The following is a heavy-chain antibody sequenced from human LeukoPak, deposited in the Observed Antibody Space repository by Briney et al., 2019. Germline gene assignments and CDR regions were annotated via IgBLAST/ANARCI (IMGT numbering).Heavy chain of an antibody. CDR3: ARDPSRRDRDNWFDP. CDR1: GGSISSYY. CDR2: IYYKGNT. D-gene: IGHD2-15*01. V-gene: IGHV4-59*01. Sequence: PSETLSLTCTVSGGSISSYYWSWIRQPPGKGLEWIGSIYYKGNTYFNPSLKSRVSISEDTSKNQFSLKLSSVTAADTAVYYCARDPSRRDRDNWFDPWGQGTLVTVSS. J-gene: IGHJ5*02.